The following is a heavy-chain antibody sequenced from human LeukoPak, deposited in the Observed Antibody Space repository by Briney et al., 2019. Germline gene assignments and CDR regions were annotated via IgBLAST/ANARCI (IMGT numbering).Heavy chain of an antibody. D-gene: IGHD5-24*01. V-gene: IGHV4-59*02. J-gene: IGHJ4*02. Sequence: PSETLSLTCLVSGASVSSSHWNWIRQLPGKGLEWIGCLSYTGKTDYNPSLTSRVTISLDTSKNQVSLKLKSLTAADTAVYYCSEGYFEPFDHWGQGISVTVSS. CDR3: SEGYFEPFDH. CDR2: LSYTGKT. CDR1: GASVSSSH.